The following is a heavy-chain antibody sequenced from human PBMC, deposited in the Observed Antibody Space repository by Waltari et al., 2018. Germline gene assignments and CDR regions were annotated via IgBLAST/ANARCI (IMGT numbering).Heavy chain of an antibody. CDR1: GFTFSSYA. CDR2: ISGSGGRT. Sequence: EVQLLESGGGLVQPGGSLRLSCAASGFTFSSYAMSWVRQAPGKGLEWVSAISGSGGRTYYADSVQGRFTISRDNARNTLYLQMNRLRAEDTAVYFCARVSRRTYRSPVPGRHYYYGMDVWGQGTTVTVSS. J-gene: IGHJ6*02. V-gene: IGHV3-23*01. D-gene: IGHD1-1*01. CDR3: ARVSRRTYRSPVPGRHYYYGMDV.